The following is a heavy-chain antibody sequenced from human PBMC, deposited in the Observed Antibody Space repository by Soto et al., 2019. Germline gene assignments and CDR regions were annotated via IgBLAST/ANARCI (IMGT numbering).Heavy chain of an antibody. CDR3: ARDSPSLAYCGGDCYSIDY. Sequence: QEQLVQSGAEVKKPGASVKVSCKASGYTFTDHYIHWVRQAPGQGLEWMGWINSNSGGTNSAQKFQGRVTMTRDTPISTAYMELTRLRSDDTAMYYCARDSPSLAYCGGDCYSIDYWGQGTLVTVSS. V-gene: IGHV1-2*02. CDR2: INSNSGGT. CDR1: GYTFTDHY. J-gene: IGHJ4*02. D-gene: IGHD2-21*02.